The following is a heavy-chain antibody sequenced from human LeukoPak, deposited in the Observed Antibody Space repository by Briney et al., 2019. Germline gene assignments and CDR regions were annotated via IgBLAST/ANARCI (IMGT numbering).Heavy chain of an antibody. CDR3: ARSVGTNWSYFFDY. Sequence: PSETLSLTCTVSGGSISSFHWNWLRQSPGRGLEWIGYIYGGGVTNYNPSLRFRVTMSIDTSKNEFSLNLKSVTAEDTAVYYCARSVGTNWSYFFDYWGQGTLVTVSS. D-gene: IGHD3-3*01. CDR1: GGSISSFH. J-gene: IGHJ4*02. CDR2: IYGGGVT. V-gene: IGHV4-59*01.